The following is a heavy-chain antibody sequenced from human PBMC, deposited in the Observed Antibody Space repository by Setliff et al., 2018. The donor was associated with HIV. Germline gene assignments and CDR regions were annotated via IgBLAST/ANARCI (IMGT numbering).Heavy chain of an antibody. CDR1: GYSFRNYG. J-gene: IGHJ4*02. Sequence: ASVKVSCKTSGYSFRNYGITWARLAPGQGLEWMGWINNHNGNTNSAQKFRDRVSLSADTSSTTTYLELRNLTFDDTALYYCARMKWGGSAAAGWDYWGQGTQVTVSS. CDR3: ARMKWGGSAAAGWDY. CDR2: INNHNGNT. V-gene: IGHV1-18*01. D-gene: IGHD6-13*01.